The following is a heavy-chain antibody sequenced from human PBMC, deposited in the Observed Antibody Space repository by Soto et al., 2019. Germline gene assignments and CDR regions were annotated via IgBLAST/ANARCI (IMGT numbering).Heavy chain of an antibody. CDR1: GFTLSSYS. Sequence: EVQLVESGGRLVQPGGSLRLSCAAYGFTLSSYSMNWARQAPGKGLEWVSYISSSSSTIYYADSVKGRFTISRDNAKNSLYLQMNSLRDEDTAVYYCVRGGAFKIDYWGQGNLVTVSS. CDR2: ISSSSSTI. D-gene: IGHD3-16*01. CDR3: VRGGAFKIDY. V-gene: IGHV3-48*02. J-gene: IGHJ4*02.